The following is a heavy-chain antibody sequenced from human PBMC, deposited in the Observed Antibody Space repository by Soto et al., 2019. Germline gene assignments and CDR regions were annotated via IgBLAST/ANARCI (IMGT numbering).Heavy chain of an antibody. CDR3: ARDKRDLRFLEWSYYFDY. CDR1: GFTFSSCA. D-gene: IGHD3-3*01. Sequence: QVQLVESGGGMVQPGRSLRLSCAASGFTFSSCAMHWVRQAPDKGLEWVALISYDGSNKYYADSVKGRFTISRDNSKNTLYLQMNSLRAEDTAVYYCARDKRDLRFLEWSYYFDYWGQGTLVTVSS. V-gene: IGHV3-30-3*01. CDR2: ISYDGSNK. J-gene: IGHJ4*02.